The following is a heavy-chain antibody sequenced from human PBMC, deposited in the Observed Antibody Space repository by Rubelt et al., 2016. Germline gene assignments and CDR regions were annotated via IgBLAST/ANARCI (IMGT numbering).Heavy chain of an antibody. CDR1: GFTFNTYA. V-gene: IGHV3-23*01. D-gene: IGHD2-21*02. Sequence: EVQLLQSGGGLVQPGGSLRLSCVASGFTFNTYALSWVRQAPGKGLEWVATCSGSGESTYYADPVKGRFTISTDSSKNTLYLQMNSLRAEDTAVYYCARDCAVLGDRRSGMDVWGQGTTVTVSS. CDR3: ARDCAVLGDRRSGMDV. J-gene: IGHJ6*02. CDR2: CSGSGEST.